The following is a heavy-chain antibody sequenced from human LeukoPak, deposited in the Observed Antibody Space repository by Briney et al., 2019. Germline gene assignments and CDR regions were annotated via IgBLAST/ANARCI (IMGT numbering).Heavy chain of an antibody. J-gene: IGHJ4*02. CDR2: IYYSGST. Sequence: PSETLSLTCTVYGGSISSYYWSWIRQPPGKGLEWIGYIYYSGSTNYNPSLKSRVTISVDTSKNQFSLKLSSVTVADTAVYYCARGIQLWSYFDYWGQGTLVTVSS. V-gene: IGHV4-59*01. CDR3: ARGIQLWSYFDY. CDR1: GGSISSYY. D-gene: IGHD5-18*01.